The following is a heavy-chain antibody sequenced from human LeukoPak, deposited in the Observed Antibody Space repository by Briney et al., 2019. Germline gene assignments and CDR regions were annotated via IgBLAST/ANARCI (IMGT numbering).Heavy chain of an antibody. V-gene: IGHV4-61*02. J-gene: IGHJ5*02. Sequence: PSETLSLTCTVSGGSVSSGNYFWSWTRQPAGKGLEWIGRIYTRGNTNYDPSLKSRVTMSLDTSKNQFSLKVRSVTAADTAVYYCARSDSSSRFDPWGQGTLVTVSS. CDR3: ARSDSSSRFDP. CDR2: IYTRGNT. CDR1: GGSVSSGNYF. D-gene: IGHD6-13*01.